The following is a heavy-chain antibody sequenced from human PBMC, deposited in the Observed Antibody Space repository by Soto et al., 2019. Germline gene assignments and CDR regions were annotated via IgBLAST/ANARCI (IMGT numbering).Heavy chain of an antibody. CDR2: ISSSGSTI. CDR3: ARVEMEMTTIGNY. Sequence: PGWSLRLSCAASVFTFSSYEMNWVRQAPGKGLEWVSYISSSGSTIYYADSVKGRFTISRDNAKNSLYLQMNSLRAEDTAVYYCARVEMEMTTIGNYWGQGTLVTVSS. CDR1: VFTFSSYE. J-gene: IGHJ4*02. V-gene: IGHV3-48*03. D-gene: IGHD4-4*01.